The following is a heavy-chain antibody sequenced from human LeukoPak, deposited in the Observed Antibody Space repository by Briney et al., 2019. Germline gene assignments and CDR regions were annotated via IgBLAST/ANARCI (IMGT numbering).Heavy chain of an antibody. CDR2: LRYVGTVK. CDR1: DFSLSYPG. J-gene: IGHJ4*02. V-gene: IGHV3-30*02. CDR3: ARVFGVAGIDF. Sequence: PGGSLRLSCADSDFSLSYPGMYWVRQAPGKGSEWVAYLRYVGTVKYYAESVKGRFTISRDNSKNTLYLQMNSLRDEDTAVYYCARVFGVAGIDFWGQGTLVTVSS. D-gene: IGHD3-3*01.